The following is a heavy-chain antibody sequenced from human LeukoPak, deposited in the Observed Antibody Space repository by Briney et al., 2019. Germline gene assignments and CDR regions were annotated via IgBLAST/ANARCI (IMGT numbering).Heavy chain of an antibody. CDR2: MYSSGDT. CDR1: GGSISDYY. D-gene: IGHD3-3*01. J-gene: IGHJ4*02. V-gene: IGHV4-4*07. CDR3: ARETFFGVQIPGFYGLDQ. Sequence: TSETLSLTCTGSGGSISDYYWTWIRQPADKRLEWLGRMYSSGDTYYNPSLRSGPTTPLTTAKNQISLDVKSVTAADAAVYVCARETFFGVQIPGFYGLDQWGQGALVTVSS.